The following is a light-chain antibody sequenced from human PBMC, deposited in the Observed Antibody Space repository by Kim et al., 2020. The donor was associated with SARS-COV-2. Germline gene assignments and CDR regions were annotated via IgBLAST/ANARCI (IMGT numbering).Light chain of an antibody. CDR1: QSISSW. V-gene: IGKV1-5*03. Sequence: DIQMTQSPSTLSASVGDRVTITCRASQSISSWLAWYQQKPGKAPKLLIYKASSLESGVPSRFSGSGSGTDFTLTISSLQPDDFATYYCQQYNSYSLLTFGGGTKVDIK. J-gene: IGKJ4*01. CDR3: QQYNSYSLLT. CDR2: KAS.